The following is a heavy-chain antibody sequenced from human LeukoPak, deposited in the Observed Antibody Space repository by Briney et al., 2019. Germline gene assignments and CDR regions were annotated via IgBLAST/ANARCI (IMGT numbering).Heavy chain of an antibody. D-gene: IGHD6-13*01. V-gene: IGHV1-24*01. J-gene: IGHJ1*01. CDR3: ATILSRAAAGGFQH. CDR2: FDPEDGET. CDR1: GYTLTELS. Sequence: ASVKVSCKVSGYTLTELSMHWVRQAPGKGLEWMGGFDPEDGETIYAQKFQGRVTMTEDTSTDTAYMELSSLRSEDTAVYYCATILSRAAAGGFQHWGQGTLVTVSS.